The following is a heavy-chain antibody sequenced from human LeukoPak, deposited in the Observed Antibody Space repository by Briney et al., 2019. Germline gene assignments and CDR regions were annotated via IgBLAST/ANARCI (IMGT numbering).Heavy chain of an antibody. D-gene: IGHD6-19*01. J-gene: IGHJ1*01. CDR2: IRYDGSNK. CDR1: GFTFSSYG. Sequence: PGGSLRLSCAASGFTFSSYGMHWVRQAPGKGLEWVAFIRYDGSNKYYADSVKGRFTISRDNSKNTLYLQMNSLRAEDTAVYYCARDQSEVAGWIHWGQGTLVTVSS. CDR3: ARDQSEVAGWIH. V-gene: IGHV3-30*02.